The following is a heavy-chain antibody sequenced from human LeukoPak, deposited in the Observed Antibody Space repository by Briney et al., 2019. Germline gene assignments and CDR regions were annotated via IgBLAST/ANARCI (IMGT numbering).Heavy chain of an antibody. V-gene: IGHV3-49*03. CDR3: TTEDSSSSFGFDY. CDR1: GFTLGDYA. Sequence: GGSLRLSCTASGFTLGDYAMSWFRQAPGKGLEWVGFIRSKAYGGTTEYAASVKGRFTISRDDSKSIAYLQMNSLKTEDAAVYYCTTEDSSSSFGFDYWGQGTLVTVSS. J-gene: IGHJ4*02. CDR2: IRSKAYGGTT. D-gene: IGHD6-6*01.